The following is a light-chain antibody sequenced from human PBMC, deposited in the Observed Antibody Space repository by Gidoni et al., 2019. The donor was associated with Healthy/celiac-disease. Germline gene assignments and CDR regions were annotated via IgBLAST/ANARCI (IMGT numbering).Light chain of an antibody. CDR1: QSISSY. J-gene: IGKJ2*01. CDR2: AAS. V-gene: IGKV1-39*01. Sequence: DIQMTQSPSSLSASVGDRVTITCRASQSISSYLNWYQQKPGKAPKLLIYAASSLQSGVPSRFSGRGSGTDFTLTISSLQPADFATYYCQQSYSTPRTFAQGTKLEI. CDR3: QQSYSTPRT.